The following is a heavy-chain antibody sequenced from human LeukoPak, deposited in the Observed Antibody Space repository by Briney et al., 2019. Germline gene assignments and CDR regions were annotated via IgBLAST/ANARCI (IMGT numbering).Heavy chain of an antibody. J-gene: IGHJ4*02. CDR1: GYTFTDYY. CDR2: INPNSGDT. V-gene: IGHV1-2*02. Sequence: GSSVTVSCKASGYTFTDYYLHWVRQAPGQGLEWMGWINPNSGDTNYAQKFQGRVTITRDTSMSTSHMEMSRLRSDDTAVYYCARANFRCCSSTACLFDYWGQGALVTVSS. D-gene: IGHD2-2*01. CDR3: ARANFRCCSSTACLFDY.